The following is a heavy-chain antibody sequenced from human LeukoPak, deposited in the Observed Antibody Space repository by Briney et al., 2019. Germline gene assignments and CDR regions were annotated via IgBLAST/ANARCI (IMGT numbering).Heavy chain of an antibody. CDR3: ARGLNTWLGELLSY. CDR2: MNPNSGNT. D-gene: IGHD3-10*01. CDR1: GYTFTSYD. J-gene: IGHJ4*02. V-gene: IGHV1-8*01. Sequence: GASVKVSCKASGYTFTSYDINWVRQATGQGLEWMGWMNPNSGNTGYAQKFQGRVTMTRNTSISTAYMELSSLRSEDTAVYYCARGLNTWLGELLSYWGQGTLVTVSS.